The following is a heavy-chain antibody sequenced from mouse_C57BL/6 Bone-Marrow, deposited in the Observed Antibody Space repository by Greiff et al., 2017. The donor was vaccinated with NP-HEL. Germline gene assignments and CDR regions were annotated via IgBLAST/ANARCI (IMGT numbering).Heavy chain of an antibody. CDR1: GYTFTSYW. CDR2: IYPGNSDT. CDR3: TNHYYGSSWGFAY. Sequence: VQLKQSGTVLARPGASVKMSCKTSGYTFTSYWMHWVKQRPGQGLEWIGAIYPGNSDTSYNQKFKGKAKLTAVTSASTAYMELSSLTNEDSAVYYCTNHYYGSSWGFAYWGQGTLVTVSA. J-gene: IGHJ3*01. D-gene: IGHD1-1*01. V-gene: IGHV1-5*01.